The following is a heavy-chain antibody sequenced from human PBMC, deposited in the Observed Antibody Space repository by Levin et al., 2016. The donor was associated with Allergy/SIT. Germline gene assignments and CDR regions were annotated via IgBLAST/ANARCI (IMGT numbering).Heavy chain of an antibody. Sequence: WIRQPPGKGLEWVSSINSSSSYIYYADSVKGRFTISRDNAKNSLYLQMNSLRAEDTAVYYCARGVVYDAGCWGQGTLVTVSS. CDR2: INSSSSYI. V-gene: IGHV3-21*01. CDR3: ARGVVYDAGC. J-gene: IGHJ4*02. D-gene: IGHD2-8*02.